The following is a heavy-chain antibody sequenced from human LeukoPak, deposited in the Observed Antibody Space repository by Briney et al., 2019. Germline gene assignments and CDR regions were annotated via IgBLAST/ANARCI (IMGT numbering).Heavy chain of an antibody. CDR3: ARDAYNWNIDVFDI. CDR2: IKQDGSEK. J-gene: IGHJ3*02. D-gene: IGHD1/OR15-1a*01. CDR1: GFTFSSYW. Sequence: GGSLRLSCAASGFTFSSYWMTWVRQAPGKGLEWVASIKQDGSEKYCVDSVKGRFTIARDNAKNSLYLLMNSLRAEDTAVYYCARDAYNWNIDVFDIWGQGTMVTVSS. V-gene: IGHV3-7*01.